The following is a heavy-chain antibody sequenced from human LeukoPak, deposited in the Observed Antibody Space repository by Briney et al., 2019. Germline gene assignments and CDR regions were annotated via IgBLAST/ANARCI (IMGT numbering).Heavy chain of an antibody. CDR2: IYYSGST. V-gene: IGHV4-39*07. CDR1: GGSISSSNYY. CDR3: ARGTNPGQQLNSNYMDV. D-gene: IGHD6-13*01. J-gene: IGHJ6*03. Sequence: KPSETLSLTCTVSGGSISSSNYYWGWIRQPPGRGLEWIGSIYYSGSTYHNPSLKSRVTISVDTSKNQFSLTLTSVTAADTAVYFCARGTNPGQQLNSNYMDVWGKGTTVTVSS.